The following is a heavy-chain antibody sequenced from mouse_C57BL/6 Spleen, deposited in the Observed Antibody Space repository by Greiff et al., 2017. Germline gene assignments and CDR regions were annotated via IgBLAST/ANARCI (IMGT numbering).Heavy chain of an antibody. V-gene: IGHV2-9-1*01. J-gene: IGHJ1*03. CDR2: IWPGGGT. CDR1: GFSLTSYA. Sequence: QVQLKESGPGLVAPSQSLSITCTVSGFSLTSYAISWVRQPPGKGLELLGVIWPGGGTNYNSALKSRLSISKDNSKSQVFLKMNSLQTDDTARYYCARKKGSSWYFDVWGTGTTVTVSS. CDR3: ARKKGSSWYFDV. D-gene: IGHD1-1*01.